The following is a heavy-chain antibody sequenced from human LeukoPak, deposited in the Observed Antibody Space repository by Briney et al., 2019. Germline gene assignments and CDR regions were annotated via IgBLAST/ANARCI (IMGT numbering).Heavy chain of an antibody. Sequence: PGGSLRLSCEASGFTFSTYNMNWVRQAPGKGLEYVSAISSNGGSTYYANSVKGRFTISRDNSKNTLYLQMGSLRAEDMAVYYCATTSYYYDSSGYLGFDYWGQGTLVTVSS. CDR3: ATTSYYYDSSGYLGFDY. J-gene: IGHJ4*02. CDR1: GFTFSTYN. D-gene: IGHD3-22*01. V-gene: IGHV3-64*01. CDR2: ISSNGGST.